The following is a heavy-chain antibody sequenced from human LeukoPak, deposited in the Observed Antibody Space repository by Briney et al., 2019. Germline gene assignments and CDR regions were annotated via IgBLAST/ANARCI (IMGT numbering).Heavy chain of an antibody. CDR3: AKERGYSGYDFDY. CDR1: RFTFSSSA. D-gene: IGHD5-12*01. CDR2: ISGSGGST. J-gene: IGHJ4*02. V-gene: IGHV3-23*01. Sequence: GGSLRLSCAPPRFTFSSSAMNWVRHAPRKGLERVSGISGSGGSTYYAHSVKGRFTLSRDNSKNTLYLQMNSLRAEDTAVYYCAKERGYSGYDFDYWGQGSLVTVSS.